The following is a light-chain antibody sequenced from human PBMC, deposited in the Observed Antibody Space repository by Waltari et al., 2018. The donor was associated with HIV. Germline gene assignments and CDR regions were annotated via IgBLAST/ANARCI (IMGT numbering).Light chain of an antibody. CDR3: LQALQTPNT. Sequence: EIVMTQSPLSLPVTPGEQASIACRANQSLLHSNGFHYLAWYLQKPGQSPQLLIYLGSNRASGVPDRFSGSGSGTDFTLKISRVEAEDVGVYYCLQALQTPNTFGQGTKVEIK. CDR2: LGS. V-gene: IGKV2-28*01. CDR1: QSLLHSNGFHY. J-gene: IGKJ1*01.